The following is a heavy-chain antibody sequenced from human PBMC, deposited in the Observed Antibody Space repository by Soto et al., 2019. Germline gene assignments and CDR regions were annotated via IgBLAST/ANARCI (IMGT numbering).Heavy chain of an antibody. CDR3: ARDRVFSSGYNYYYGMDV. J-gene: IGHJ6*02. Sequence: HPGGSLRLSCAASGFTFSSYAMHWVRQAPGKGLEWVAVISYDGSNKYYADSVKGRFTISRDNSKNTLYLQMNSLRAEDTAVYYCARDRVFSSGYNYYYGMDVWGQGTTVTVSS. D-gene: IGHD3-22*01. CDR2: ISYDGSNK. V-gene: IGHV3-30-3*01. CDR1: GFTFSSYA.